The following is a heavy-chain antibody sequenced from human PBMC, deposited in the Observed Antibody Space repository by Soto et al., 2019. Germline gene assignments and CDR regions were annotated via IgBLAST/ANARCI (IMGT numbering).Heavy chain of an antibody. D-gene: IGHD6-19*01. V-gene: IGHV3-33*01. CDR2: IWYDGSNK. Sequence: GGSLRLSCAASGFTFSSYGMHWVRQAPGKGLEWVAVIWYDGSNKYYADSVKGRFTISRDNSKNTLYLQMNSLRAEDTAVYYCAREGYSSGLDPWGQGTLVTVSS. J-gene: IGHJ5*02. CDR3: AREGYSSGLDP. CDR1: GFTFSSYG.